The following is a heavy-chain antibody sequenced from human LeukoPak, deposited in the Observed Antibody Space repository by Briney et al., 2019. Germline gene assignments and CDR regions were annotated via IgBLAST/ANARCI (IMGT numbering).Heavy chain of an antibody. CDR3: ARDSYYYDSSGYYRLDY. CDR2: IYTSGST. Sequence: SETLSLTCTVSGGSISSYYWSWIRQPAGKGLEWIGRIYTSGSTNYNPSLKSRVTMSVDTSKDQFSLKLSSVTAADTAVYYCARDSYYYDSSGYYRLDYWGQGTLVTVSS. D-gene: IGHD3-22*01. V-gene: IGHV4-4*07. CDR1: GGSISSYY. J-gene: IGHJ4*02.